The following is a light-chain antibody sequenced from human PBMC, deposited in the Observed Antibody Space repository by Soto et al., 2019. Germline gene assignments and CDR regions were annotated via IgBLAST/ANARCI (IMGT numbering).Light chain of an antibody. V-gene: IGLV4-69*01. Sequence: QTVGTQSPSASASLGASVKLTCTLSSGHSSYAIAWHQQQPEKGPRYLMKLNSDGSHSKGDGIPDRFSGSSSGAERYLTISSLQSEDEADYYCQTWGTGIYWVFGGGTPLTVL. CDR2: LNSDGSH. CDR1: SGHSSYA. J-gene: IGLJ3*02. CDR3: QTWGTGIYWV.